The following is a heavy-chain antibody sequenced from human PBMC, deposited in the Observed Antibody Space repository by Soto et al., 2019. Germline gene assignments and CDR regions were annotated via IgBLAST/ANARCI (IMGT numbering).Heavy chain of an antibody. V-gene: IGHV5-51*01. Sequence: ESLKISCKGSGYTFTNYWIGWVRQMPGKGLEWMGIIYPGDSDTKYNPSFQGQVTISADKSITTTYLQWSSLKASDTAIYYCAASIFYYGMDVWGQGTTVTVSS. J-gene: IGHJ6*02. CDR3: AASIFYYGMDV. CDR2: IYPGDSDT. CDR1: GYTFTNYW.